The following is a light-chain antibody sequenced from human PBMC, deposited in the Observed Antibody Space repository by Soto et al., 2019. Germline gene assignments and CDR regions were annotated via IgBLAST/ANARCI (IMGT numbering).Light chain of an antibody. J-gene: IGKJ1*01. CDR3: QQYGSVPWT. V-gene: IGKV3-20*01. CDR2: AAS. Sequence: EIVLTQSPATLSLSPGERATLSCRASQSVSTNYLAWYRQRPGQAPEPLIYAASSRAPGISDRFSGSGSGTDFTLTISRLEPEDFAVYYCQQYGSVPWTFGQGTTVEIK. CDR1: QSVSTNY.